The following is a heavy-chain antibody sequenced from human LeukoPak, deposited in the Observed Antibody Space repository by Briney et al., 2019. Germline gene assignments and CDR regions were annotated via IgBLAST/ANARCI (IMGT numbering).Heavy chain of an antibody. D-gene: IGHD3-10*01. Sequence: SETLSLTCTVSGGSVSSGSHYWNWIRQSPGRGLEWIGHIYYRGTTNYTPSLKSRVTISVDTSMNQFSLRLSSVTAADTAVYYCARVPVTMVRGVIITSYYYYGMDVWGQGTTVTVSS. CDR2: IYYRGTT. CDR3: ARVPVTMVRGVIITSYYYYGMDV. V-gene: IGHV4-61*01. J-gene: IGHJ6*02. CDR1: GGSVSSGSHY.